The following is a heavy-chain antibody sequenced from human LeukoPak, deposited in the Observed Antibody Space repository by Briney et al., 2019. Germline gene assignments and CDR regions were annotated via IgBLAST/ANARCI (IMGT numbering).Heavy chain of an antibody. D-gene: IGHD5-18*01. V-gene: IGHV4-39*01. Sequence: SETLSLTCTVSGGSISSSSYNWGWIRQPPGKGLEWIGSIYYSGSTYYNPSLKSRVTISADTSKNQFSLKLSSVTAADTAVYYCAGSRYSYGYLGYWGQGTLVTVSS. J-gene: IGHJ4*02. CDR1: GGSISSSSYN. CDR2: IYYSGST. CDR3: AGSRYSYGYLGY.